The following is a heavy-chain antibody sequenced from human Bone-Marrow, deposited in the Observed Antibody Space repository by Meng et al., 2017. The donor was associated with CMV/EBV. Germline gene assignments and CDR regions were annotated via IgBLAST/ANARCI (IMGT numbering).Heavy chain of an antibody. Sequence: ASVKVSCKTSGYSFTYYDINWVRQAAGHGLEWMGWINPDSGYTGYAQKFQNRVTFTRDSSVRTAYMELTTLKSEDTAVYYCARTGCGGYNCYSQEHDYYGMDVWGQGTTVTVPS. V-gene: IGHV1-8*01. CDR1: GYSFTYYD. CDR2: INPDSGYT. CDR3: ARTGCGGYNCYSQEHDYYGMDV. D-gene: IGHD2-21*01. J-gene: IGHJ6*02.